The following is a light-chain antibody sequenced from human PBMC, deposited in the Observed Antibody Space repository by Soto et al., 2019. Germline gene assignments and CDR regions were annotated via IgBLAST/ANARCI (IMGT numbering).Light chain of an antibody. J-gene: IGLJ1*01. CDR1: SSDVGSYNR. V-gene: IGLV2-18*02. CDR2: EVS. Sequence: QSALTQPPSVSGSPGQSIAISCTGTSSDVGSYNRVSWYQQPPGTAPKVMIYEVSNRPSGVPDRFSGSKSGNTASLTISGLQAEDEADYYCSSYTSSSTYVFGTGTKVTVL. CDR3: SSYTSSSTYV.